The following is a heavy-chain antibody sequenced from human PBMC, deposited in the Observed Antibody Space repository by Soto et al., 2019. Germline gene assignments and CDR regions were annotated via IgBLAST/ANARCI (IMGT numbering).Heavy chain of an antibody. V-gene: IGHV3-7*01. Sequence: GGSLRLSCAASGFTFSSYWMSWVRQAPGKGLEWVANIKQDGSEKYYVDSVKGRFTISRDNAKNSLYLQMNSLRAEDTAVYYCARALIYYDILTGYSGYYYYYGMDVWGQGTTVTVSS. J-gene: IGHJ6*02. D-gene: IGHD3-9*01. CDR2: IKQDGSEK. CDR1: GFTFSSYW. CDR3: ARALIYYDILTGYSGYYYYYGMDV.